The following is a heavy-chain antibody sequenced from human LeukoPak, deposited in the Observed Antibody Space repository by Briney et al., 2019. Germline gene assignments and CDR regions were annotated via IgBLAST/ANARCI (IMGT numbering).Heavy chain of an antibody. J-gene: IGHJ4*02. D-gene: IGHD6-19*01. CDR3: AKDIAYSSGWAFDY. CDR2: ISGSGGST. V-gene: IGHV3-23*01. Sequence: GGSLRLSCAASGFTFSSYAMSWVRQTPGKGLEWVSAISGSGGSTYYADSVKGRFTISRDNSKNTLYLQMNSLRAEDTALYYCAKDIAYSSGWAFDYWGQGTLVTVSS. CDR1: GFTFSSYA.